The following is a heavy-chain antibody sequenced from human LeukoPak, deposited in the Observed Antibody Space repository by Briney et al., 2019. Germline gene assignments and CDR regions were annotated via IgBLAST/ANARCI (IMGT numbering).Heavy chain of an antibody. J-gene: IGHJ5*02. CDR3: ARSSGYSSSGGLNWFDT. V-gene: IGHV4-39*01. CDR2: TYYSGST. Sequence: PSETLSLTCTVSGGSISSSSYYWGWIRQPPGKGLEWIGSTYYSGSTYYNPSLKSRVTISVDTSKNQFSLKLSSVTAADTAVYYCARSSGYSSSGGLNWFDTWGQGTLVTVSS. D-gene: IGHD6-13*01. CDR1: GGSISSSSYY.